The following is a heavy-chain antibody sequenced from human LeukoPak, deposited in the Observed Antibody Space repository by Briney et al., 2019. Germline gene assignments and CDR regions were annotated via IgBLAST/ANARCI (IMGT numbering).Heavy chain of an antibody. CDR3: AVHPGGSRIAAAGTRVDY. Sequence: PGGSLRLSCAASGFTFSGYSMNWVRQAPGKGLEWVSSISSSSSYIYYADSVKGRFTISRDNAKNSLYLQMNSLRAEDTAVYYCAVHPGGSRIAAAGTRVDYWGQGTLVTVSS. CDR1: GFTFSGYS. J-gene: IGHJ4*02. V-gene: IGHV3-21*01. D-gene: IGHD6-13*01. CDR2: ISSSSSYI.